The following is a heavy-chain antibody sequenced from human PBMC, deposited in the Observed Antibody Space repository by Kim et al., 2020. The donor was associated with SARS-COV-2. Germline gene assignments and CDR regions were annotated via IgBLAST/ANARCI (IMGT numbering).Heavy chain of an antibody. CDR2: YL. J-gene: IGHJ5*02. V-gene: IGHV3-21*01. CDR3: ARDDTPVFDP. Sequence: YLYNADSMKGRITKYRDNAKTSLYLQMNSLRAEDTAVYYCARDDTPVFDPWGQGTLVTVSS.